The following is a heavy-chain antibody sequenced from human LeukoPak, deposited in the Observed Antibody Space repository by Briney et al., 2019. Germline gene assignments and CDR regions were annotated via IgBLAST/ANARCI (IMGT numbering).Heavy chain of an antibody. V-gene: IGHV1-2*02. CDR1: GYTFTGYY. D-gene: IGHD3-9*01. J-gene: IGHJ5*02. CDR3: ARSIREYDILTGGQWWFDP. CDR2: INPNSGGT. Sequence: GASVKVSCKASGYTFTGYYMHWVRQAPGQGLEWMGWINPNSGGTNYAQKFQGRVTMTRDTSISTAYMELSRLRSDDTAVYYCARSIREYDILTGGQWWFDPWGQGTLVTVSS.